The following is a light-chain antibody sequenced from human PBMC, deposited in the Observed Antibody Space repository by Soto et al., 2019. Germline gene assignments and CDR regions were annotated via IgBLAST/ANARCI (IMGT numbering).Light chain of an antibody. CDR2: EVN. CDR3: SSYAGDTTFFA. CDR1: SSDVGSYYP. J-gene: IGLJ1*01. V-gene: IGLV2-23*02. Sequence: QSALTQPASMSGSPGQSITISCTGTSSDVGSYYPVSWFQQHPGKAPKLIIYEVNKRPSGVSDRFSGSKSGNTASLTISGLQAADEAEYYCSSYAGDTTFFAFGPGTKVTVL.